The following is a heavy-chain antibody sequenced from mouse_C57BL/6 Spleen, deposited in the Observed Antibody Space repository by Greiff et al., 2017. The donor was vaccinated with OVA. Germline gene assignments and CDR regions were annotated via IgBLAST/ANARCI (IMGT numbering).Heavy chain of an antibody. J-gene: IGHJ4*01. CDR1: GYSITSGYY. V-gene: IGHV3-6*01. Sequence: EESGPGLVKPSQSLSLTCSVTGYSITSGYYWNWIRQFPGNKLEWMGYISYDGSNNYNPSLKNRISITRDTSKNQFFLKLNSVTTEDTATYYCARNGYFEGHAMDYWGQGTSVTVSS. CDR2: ISYDGSN. CDR3: ARNGYFEGHAMDY. D-gene: IGHD2-3*01.